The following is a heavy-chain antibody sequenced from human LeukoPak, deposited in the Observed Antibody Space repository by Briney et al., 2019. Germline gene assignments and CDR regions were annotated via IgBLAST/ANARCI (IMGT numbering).Heavy chain of an antibody. CDR1: GFTFSSYW. CDR2: IKQDGGEK. V-gene: IGHV3-7*04. D-gene: IGHD6-13*01. Sequence: GGSLRLSCAASGFTFSSYWMSWVRQAPGKGLEWVANIKQDGGEKYYVDSVKGRFTISRDNAKNSLYLQMNSLRAEDTAVYYCARKALSIAGAGAEYFQHWGQGTLVTVS. J-gene: IGHJ1*01. CDR3: ARKALSIAGAGAEYFQH.